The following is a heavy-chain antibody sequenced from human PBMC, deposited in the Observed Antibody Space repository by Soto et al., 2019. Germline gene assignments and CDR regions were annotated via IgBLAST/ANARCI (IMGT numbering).Heavy chain of an antibody. CDR2: ISWNSGSI. Sequence: EVQLVESGGGLVQPGRSLRLSCAASGFTFDDYAMHWVRQAPGKGLEWVSGISWNSGSIGCADSVKGRFTISRDNAKNSLYLQMNSLRAEDTALYYCAKDTNDFWSGLDYWGQGTLVTVSS. CDR1: GFTFDDYA. J-gene: IGHJ4*02. D-gene: IGHD3-3*01. V-gene: IGHV3-9*01. CDR3: AKDTNDFWSGLDY.